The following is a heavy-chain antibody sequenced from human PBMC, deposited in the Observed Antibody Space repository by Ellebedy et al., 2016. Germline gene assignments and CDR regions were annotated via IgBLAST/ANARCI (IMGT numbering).Heavy chain of an antibody. V-gene: IGHV3-72*01. J-gene: IGHJ4*02. CDR2: SVKKRNSFTT. CDR1: GFTFSDYN. CDR3: ARGKNGFDY. D-gene: IGHD2-8*01. Sequence: GESLKISXAVSGFTFSDYNMDWVRQVPGKGLEWVGRSVKKRNSFTTEYAASVKGRFTISRDDSKSLLYLQMNSLKVEDMALYYCARGKNGFDYWGQGTLVTVSS.